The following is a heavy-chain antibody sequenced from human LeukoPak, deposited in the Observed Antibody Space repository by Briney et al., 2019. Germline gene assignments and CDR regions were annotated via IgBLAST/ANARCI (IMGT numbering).Heavy chain of an antibody. CDR1: GFTFSSYN. V-gene: IGHV3-21*01. J-gene: IGHJ4*02. CDR3: ARAHITIFGVVTYPFDY. CDR2: ISSSSRYI. Sequence: GGSLRLSCAASGFTFSSYNMNWVRQAPGKGLEWFSSISSSSRYIYYADSVKGRFTISRDNAKNSLYLQMNSLRAEDTAVYYCARAHITIFGVVTYPFDYWGQGTLVTVSS. D-gene: IGHD3-3*01.